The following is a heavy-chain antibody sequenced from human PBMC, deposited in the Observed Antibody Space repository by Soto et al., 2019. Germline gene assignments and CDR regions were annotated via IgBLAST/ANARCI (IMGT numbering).Heavy chain of an antibody. D-gene: IGHD4-17*01. Sequence: QVQLQESGPGLVRPSETLSLTCTVSGGSISSHYWSWVRQPPGKGLEWIGYLYYTGSTNYNASLKSQVTMSLDTSKHQFSLMLTSVTAADTAVYYCARVGATVTSQALGFDHWGQGILVTVSS. J-gene: IGHJ4*02. CDR2: LYYTGST. V-gene: IGHV4-59*11. CDR1: GGSISSHY. CDR3: ARVGATVTSQALGFDH.